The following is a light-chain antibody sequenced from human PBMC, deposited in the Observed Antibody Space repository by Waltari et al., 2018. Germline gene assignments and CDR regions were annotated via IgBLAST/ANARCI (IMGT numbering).Light chain of an antibody. CDR3: MILYNNAVV. V-gene: IGLV5-45*01. J-gene: IGLJ3*02. Sequence: QAVLTQPASLSASPGASASLTCTLRSAINVLLSQISCYQQRPGSPPQFLLKNKPDSTIQLGSGVPSRFSASKDTSANAFILLISGIQSEDEADYYCMILYNNAVVFGGGTNLTVL. CDR1: SAINVLLSQ. CDR2: NKPDSTI.